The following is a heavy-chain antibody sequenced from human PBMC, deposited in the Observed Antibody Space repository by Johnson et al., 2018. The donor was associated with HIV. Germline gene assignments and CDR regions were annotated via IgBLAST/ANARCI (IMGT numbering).Heavy chain of an antibody. CDR3: ARMSSGAFDI. D-gene: IGHD3-10*01. Sequence: QVQLVESGGRVVQPGRSLRLSCAASGFTFSSYGMHWVRQAPGKGLEWVAVISHDGSDKNYADSVKGRFTISSDNSKKTLYVQMNSLRTEDTAVYYCARMSSGAFDIWGQGTMVTVSS. V-gene: IGHV3-30*03. CDR2: ISHDGSDK. CDR1: GFTFSSYG. J-gene: IGHJ3*02.